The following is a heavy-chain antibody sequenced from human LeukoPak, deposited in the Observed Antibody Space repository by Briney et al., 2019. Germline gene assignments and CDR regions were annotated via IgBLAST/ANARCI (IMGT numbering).Heavy chain of an antibody. J-gene: IGHJ4*02. Sequence: GGSLRLSCAASGFTFDAYAMHWVRQAPGKGLQWVSLISGDGGSTFYADSVEGRFTISRDNSKNSLYLQMNSLGIEDTALYYCAKTQGYCSSTTCRPYSSSWPFNFWGQGTLVTVSS. D-gene: IGHD2-2*01. CDR3: AKTQGYCSSTTCRPYSSSWPFNF. CDR2: ISGDGGST. CDR1: GFTFDAYA. V-gene: IGHV3-43*02.